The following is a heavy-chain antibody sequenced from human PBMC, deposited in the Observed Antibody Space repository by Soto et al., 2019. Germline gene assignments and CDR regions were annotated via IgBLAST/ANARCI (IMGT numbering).Heavy chain of an antibody. CDR2: ISGSGGST. D-gene: IGHD5-12*01. CDR1: RFAFSSYA. CDR3: AKEMRDGYQNAFDI. V-gene: IGHV3-23*01. J-gene: IGHJ3*02. Sequence: PVGSLRLSGAASRFAFSSYAMTWVSQAPGKGLEWVSAISGSGGSTYYADSVKGRFTISRDNSKNTLYLQMNSLRAEDTAVYYCAKEMRDGYQNAFDIWGQGTMVTVS.